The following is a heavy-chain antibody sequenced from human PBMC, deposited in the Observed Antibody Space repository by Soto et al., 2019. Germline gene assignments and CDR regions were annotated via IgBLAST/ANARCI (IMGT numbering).Heavy chain of an antibody. D-gene: IGHD2-21*01. Sequence: QVQFVQSGGGVVQPGRSLRLSCEASGFTFTSYAMHWVRQAPGKGLEWVTVISFDGKNKYYSDSVRGRFTISRDDSKNTLYLQMNSLRVEDTAVYYCAREIMAPYCCSERYPYFDYWGQGTLVTVSS. CDR3: AREIMAPYCCSERYPYFDY. V-gene: IGHV3-30*04. J-gene: IGHJ4*02. CDR1: GFTFTSYA. CDR2: ISFDGKNK.